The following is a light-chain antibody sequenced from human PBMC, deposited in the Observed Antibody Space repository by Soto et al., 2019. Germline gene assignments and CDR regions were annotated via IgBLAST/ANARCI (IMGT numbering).Light chain of an antibody. J-gene: IGLJ2*01. CDR2: GSS. CDR1: SSNIGAGHV. Sequence: QLVLTQPPSVSGAPGQRVTISCTGSSSNIGAGHVVHWYQQFPGRAPNLLIYGSSNRPSGVPDRFSGSKSGTSASLAITGLQAEDEADYYCQSYDNGLSASVFGGGTKFTVL. CDR3: QSYDNGLSASV. V-gene: IGLV1-40*01.